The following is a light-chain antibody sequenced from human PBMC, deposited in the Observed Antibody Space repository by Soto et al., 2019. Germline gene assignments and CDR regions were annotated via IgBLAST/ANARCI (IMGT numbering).Light chain of an antibody. J-gene: IGLJ2*01. CDR3: SSYTSNTVI. CDR2: EVS. CDR1: SNDVGAYKF. Sequence: QSALTQPGSVSGSPGQSITISCTGASNDVGAYKFISWYQQQPGKAPKLMIYEVSNRPSGVSNRFSGSKSGNTASLTISGLQAEDEGDYYCSSYTSNTVIFGGGTKLTVL. V-gene: IGLV2-14*01.